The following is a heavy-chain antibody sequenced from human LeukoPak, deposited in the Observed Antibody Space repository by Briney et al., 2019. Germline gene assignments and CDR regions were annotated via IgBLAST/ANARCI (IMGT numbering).Heavy chain of an antibody. CDR1: GGSISSSSYY. CDR3: ARLWFGELLAIDI. V-gene: IGHV4-39*01. Sequence: SETLSLTCTVSGGSISSSSYYWGWIRQPPGKGLDWFGSIYYSGSTYYNPSLKSRVTISVDTSKNQFSLKLSSVTAADTAVYYCARLWFGELLAIDIWGQGTMVTVSS. CDR2: IYYSGST. D-gene: IGHD3-10*01. J-gene: IGHJ3*02.